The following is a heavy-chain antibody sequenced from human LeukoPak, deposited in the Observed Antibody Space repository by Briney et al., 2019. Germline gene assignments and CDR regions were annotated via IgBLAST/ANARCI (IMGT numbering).Heavy chain of an antibody. CDR2: FDPEDDET. CDR3: ATGTKHCSGTNCYPHFAH. V-gene: IGHV1-24*01. Sequence: ASVKVSCKASGYTFTSYAMNWVRQAPGQGLEWMGGFDPEDDETFYAQKFQGRVTMTEDTSTDTVYMELSSLRSEDTAVFYCATGTKHCSGTNCYPHFAHWGQGSLVTVSS. CDR1: GYTFTSYA. J-gene: IGHJ4*02. D-gene: IGHD2-2*01.